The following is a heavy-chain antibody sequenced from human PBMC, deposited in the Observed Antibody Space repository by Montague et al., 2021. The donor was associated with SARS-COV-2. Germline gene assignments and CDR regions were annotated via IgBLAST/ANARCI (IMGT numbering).Heavy chain of an antibody. CDR3: ARRNGGVAVCGAWFDP. J-gene: IGHJ5*02. Sequence: SETLSLTCTVSSGSIRSSNYYWGWIRQPPGKGLEWIGSIYYTGRTFYNPSLRSRLAISIDTSNNQFSLRLSSVTAADTAVYYCARRNGGVAVCGAWFDPWGQGTSVTVSS. D-gene: IGHD2-8*02. V-gene: IGHV4-39*01. CDR1: SGSIRSSNYY. CDR2: IYYTGRT.